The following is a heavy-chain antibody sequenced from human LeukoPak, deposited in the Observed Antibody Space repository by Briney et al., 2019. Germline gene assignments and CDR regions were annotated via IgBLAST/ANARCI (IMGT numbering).Heavy chain of an antibody. Sequence: QPGGSLRLSCAASGFTFSSYAMSWVRQAPGKGLEWVSAISGSGGSTYYADSVKGRFTISRDNSKNTLYLQMNSLRAEDTAVYFCARDLGYCSGGTCYVGYFDYWGQGTLVTVSS. CDR1: GFTFSSYA. CDR3: ARDLGYCSGGTCYVGYFDY. V-gene: IGHV3-23*01. J-gene: IGHJ4*02. CDR2: ISGSGGST. D-gene: IGHD2-15*01.